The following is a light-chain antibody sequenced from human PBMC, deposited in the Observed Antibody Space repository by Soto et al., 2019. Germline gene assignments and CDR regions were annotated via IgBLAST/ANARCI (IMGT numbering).Light chain of an antibody. CDR3: QQYNNWSS. CDR1: ESVSIN. J-gene: IGKJ4*01. CDR2: RTS. V-gene: IGKV3-15*01. Sequence: EIVMTQSPATLSVSPGERATLSCRASESVSINLAWYQQKPGQSPRLLIYRTSTRATGIPDRFSGSGSGTEFTLTISSLQSEDFAIYYYQQYNNWSSFGGGTKVEIK.